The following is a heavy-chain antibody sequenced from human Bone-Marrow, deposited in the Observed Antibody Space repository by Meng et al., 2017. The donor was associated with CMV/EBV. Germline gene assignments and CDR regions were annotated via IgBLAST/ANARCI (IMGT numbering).Heavy chain of an antibody. CDR1: GFTFSSYA. V-gene: IGHV3-23*01. Sequence: GESLKISCAASGFTFSSYAMSWVRQAPGKGLEWVSAISGSGGSTYYVDSVKGRFTISRDNSKNTLYLQMNSLRAEDTAVYYCAKRRDYYDSSGSAYWGQGTLVTVSS. D-gene: IGHD3-22*01. CDR3: AKRRDYYDSSGSAY. CDR2: ISGSGGST. J-gene: IGHJ4*02.